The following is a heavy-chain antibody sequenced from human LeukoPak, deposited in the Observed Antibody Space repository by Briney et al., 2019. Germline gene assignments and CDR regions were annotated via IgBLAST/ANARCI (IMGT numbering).Heavy chain of an antibody. V-gene: IGHV4-61*01. J-gene: IGHJ5*02. Sequence: SETLSLTCTVSGGSVSSGSYYWSWVRQPPGKGLEWIGYIYYSGSTYYNPSLKSRVTISVDTSKNQFSLKLSSVTAADTAVYYCAREIRVPAAIGKAADWFDPWGQGTLVTVSS. CDR3: AREIRVPAAIGKAADWFDP. D-gene: IGHD2-2*01. CDR1: GGSVSSGSYY. CDR2: IYYSGST.